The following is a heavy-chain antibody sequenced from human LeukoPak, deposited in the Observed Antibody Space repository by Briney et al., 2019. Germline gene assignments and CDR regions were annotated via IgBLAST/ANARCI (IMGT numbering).Heavy chain of an antibody. J-gene: IGHJ4*02. CDR1: GFTFSSYE. CDR2: IYSGGST. Sequence: PGGSLRLSCAASGFTFSSYEMNWVRQAPGKGLEWVSVIYSGGSTYYADSVKGRFTISRDNAKNSLYLQMNSLRAEDTAVYYCAASSGYYYTAFRYWGQGTLVTVSS. D-gene: IGHD3-22*01. CDR3: AASSGYYYTAFRY. V-gene: IGHV3-53*01.